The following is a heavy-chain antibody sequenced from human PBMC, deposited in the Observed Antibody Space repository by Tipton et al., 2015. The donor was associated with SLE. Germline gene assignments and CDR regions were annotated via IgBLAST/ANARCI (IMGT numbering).Heavy chain of an antibody. V-gene: IGHV3-21*01. Sequence: SLRLSCAASGFTFDDHGMSWVRQAPGKGLEWVSSISSSGTYMHYADSVTGRFTISRDNADKSLSLHMNSLRAEDTALYYCTRGTGSRHYYSMDVWGSGTTVTVSS. CDR1: GFTFDDHG. CDR2: ISSSGTYM. CDR3: TRGTGSRHYYSMDV. J-gene: IGHJ6*03.